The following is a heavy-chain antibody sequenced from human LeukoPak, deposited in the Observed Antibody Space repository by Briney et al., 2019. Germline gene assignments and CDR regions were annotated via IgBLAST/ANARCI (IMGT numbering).Heavy chain of an antibody. J-gene: IGHJ4*02. CDR1: GGSISSGGYY. Sequence: PSQTLSLTCTVSGGSISSGGYYWSWIRQHPGQGLEWIGYIYYSGSTNDNPSLKSRVTISVDTSKNQFSLKLSSVTAADTAVYYCARLNYYASSGQPDYWGQGTLVTVSS. CDR2: IYYSGST. V-gene: IGHV4-31*03. D-gene: IGHD3-22*01. CDR3: ARLNYYASSGQPDY.